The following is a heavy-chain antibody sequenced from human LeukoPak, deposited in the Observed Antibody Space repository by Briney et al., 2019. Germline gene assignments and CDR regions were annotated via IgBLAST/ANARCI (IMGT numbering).Heavy chain of an antibody. CDR2: ISGSGGST. J-gene: IGHJ6*03. D-gene: IGHD6-6*01. CDR1: GFTFSSYA. CDR3: AARQYASIAAHQLWYYYYYMDV. Sequence: GGSLRLSCAASGFTFSSYAMSWVRQAPGKGLEWVSAISGSGGSTYYADSVKGRFTISRDNSKNTLYLQMNSLRAEDTAVYYCAARQYASIAAHQLWYYYYYMDVWGKGTTVTVSS. V-gene: IGHV3-23*01.